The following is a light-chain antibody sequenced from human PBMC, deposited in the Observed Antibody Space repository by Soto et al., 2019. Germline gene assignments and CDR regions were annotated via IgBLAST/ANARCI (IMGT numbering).Light chain of an antibody. V-gene: IGLV2-8*01. Sequence: QSALTQPPSASGSPGQSLTISCTGTSSDVGAHNYVSWYQQNPGKAPKLMLYDVNKRPSGVPDRFSGSQSGTSASLAISGLRSEDEANYYCAAWDDSLSGRVFGGGTKLTVL. CDR2: DVN. CDR1: SSDVGAHNY. J-gene: IGLJ2*01. CDR3: AAWDDSLSGRV.